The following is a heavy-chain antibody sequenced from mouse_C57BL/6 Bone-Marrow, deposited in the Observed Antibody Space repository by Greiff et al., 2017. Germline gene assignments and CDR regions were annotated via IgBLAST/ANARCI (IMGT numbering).Heavy chain of an antibody. J-gene: IGHJ1*03. CDR3: VRDPCGSRDWYLDV. D-gene: IGHD1-1*01. V-gene: IGHV10-3*01. CDR1: GFTFNTYA. CDR2: IRSKSSNYAT. Sequence: EVQLVESGGGLVQPKGSLKLSCAASGFTFNTYAMHWVRQAPGKGLEWVARIRSKSSNYATYYADSVKDRFTISRDDSQSMLYLQMNNLKTEDTAMYYCVRDPCGSRDWYLDVWGTGPTVTVSS.